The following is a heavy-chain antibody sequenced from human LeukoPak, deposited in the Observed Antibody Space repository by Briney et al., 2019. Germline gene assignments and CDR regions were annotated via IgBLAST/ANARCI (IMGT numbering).Heavy chain of an antibody. CDR1: GYTFTGYY. D-gene: IGHD1-20*01. CDR3: AGDRITGRPGWFDP. CDR2: INPNSGGT. J-gene: IGHJ5*02. Sequence: ASVKVSCKASGYTFTGYYMHWVRQAPGQGLEWMGWINPNSGGTNYAQKFQGRVTMTRDTSISTAYMELSRLRSDDTAVYYCAGDRITGRPGWFDPWGQGTLVTVSS. V-gene: IGHV1-2*02.